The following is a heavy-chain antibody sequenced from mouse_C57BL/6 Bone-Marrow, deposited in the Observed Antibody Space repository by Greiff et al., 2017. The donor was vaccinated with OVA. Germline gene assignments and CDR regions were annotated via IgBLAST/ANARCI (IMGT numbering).Heavy chain of an antibody. CDR2: INPNNGGT. Sequence: VQLQQSGTELVKPGASVKISCKASGYTFTDHYMNWVKPSHGKSLEWIGDINPNNGGTSYNQKFKGKATLTVDKSSSTAYMELRSLTSEDSAVYYCARDYYGSSWYFDVWGTGTTVTVSS. V-gene: IGHV1-26*01. J-gene: IGHJ1*03. CDR1: GYTFTDHY. CDR3: ARDYYGSSWYFDV. D-gene: IGHD1-1*01.